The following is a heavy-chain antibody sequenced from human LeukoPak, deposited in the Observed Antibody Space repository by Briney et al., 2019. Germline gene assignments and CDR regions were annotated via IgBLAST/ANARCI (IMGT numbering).Heavy chain of an antibody. J-gene: IGHJ4*01. V-gene: IGHV3-7*01. CDR2: IKQDGSEK. CDR3: ARRAVAASVPCDY. D-gene: IGHD6-19*01. Sequence: PGGSLRLSCAASGFTFSTYWMSWVRQAPGKGQEWVANIKQDGSEKYYVDSVKGRFTISRDNAKNSLYLQMSSLRAEDTPVYYCARRAVAASVPCDYWGQGTLVTVSS. CDR1: GFTFSTYW.